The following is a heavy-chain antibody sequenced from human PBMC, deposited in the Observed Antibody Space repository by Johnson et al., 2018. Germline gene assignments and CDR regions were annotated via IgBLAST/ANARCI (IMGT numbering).Heavy chain of an antibody. V-gene: IGHV3-30*03. CDR1: GFTFSSYG. D-gene: IGHD6-6*01. CDR2: ISYDGSNK. J-gene: IGHJ3*02. CDR3: ARMYSSSPGALDAFDI. Sequence: QVQLVEAGGGVVQPGRSLRLSCAASGFTFSSYGMHWVRQAPGKGLEWVAVISYDGSNKYYADSVTGRFTISSDNSKNTLFLQMNRLRVADAAVYFCARMYSSSPGALDAFDIWGQGTMVTVSS.